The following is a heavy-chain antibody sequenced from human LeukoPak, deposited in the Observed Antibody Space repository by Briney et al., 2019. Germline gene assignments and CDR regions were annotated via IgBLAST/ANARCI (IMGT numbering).Heavy chain of an antibody. Sequence: PGGSLRLSCAASGFTFSSYAMSWVRQAPGKGLEWVSTISYNDGGTYYADSVKGRFTISRDNSENTLYLHMNSLRAEDTAVYYCAKATGYLFWGQGTLVTVSS. V-gene: IGHV3-23*01. CDR2: ISYNDGGT. CDR1: GFTFSSYA. J-gene: IGHJ4*02. CDR3: AKATGYLF. D-gene: IGHD6-25*01.